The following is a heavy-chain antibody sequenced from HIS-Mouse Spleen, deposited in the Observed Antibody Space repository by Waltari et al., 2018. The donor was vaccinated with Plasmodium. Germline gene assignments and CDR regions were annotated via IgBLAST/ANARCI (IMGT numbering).Heavy chain of an antibody. D-gene: IGHD4-17*01. Sequence: QVQLQQWGAGLLKPSETLSLTCAVYGGSFSGYYWCWIRQPPGTGLEWIGEIKHNGSTNHNPSLKSRVTISVDTSKNQFSLKLSAVTAADTAVYYCARTGDYGGNSWGQGTLVTVSS. V-gene: IGHV4-34*01. CDR2: IKHNGST. CDR3: ARTGDYGGNS. CDR1: GGSFSGYY. J-gene: IGHJ4*02.